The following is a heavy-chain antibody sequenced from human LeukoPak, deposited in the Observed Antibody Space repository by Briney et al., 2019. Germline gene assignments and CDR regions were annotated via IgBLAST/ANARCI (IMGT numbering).Heavy chain of an antibody. J-gene: IGHJ6*02. Sequence: GGSLRLSCAASGFTFSSNVMHWVRQAPGKGLEWVAVISHDGNNKNYADSVKGRFTISRDNSKNTLYLQMNSLRPEDTAVYYCARRQGVVVPAAISQESLYYYYGMDVWGQGTTVTVSS. V-gene: IGHV3-30-3*01. CDR3: ARRQGVVVPAAISQESLYYYYGMDV. D-gene: IGHD2-2*01. CDR1: GFTFSSNV. CDR2: ISHDGNNK.